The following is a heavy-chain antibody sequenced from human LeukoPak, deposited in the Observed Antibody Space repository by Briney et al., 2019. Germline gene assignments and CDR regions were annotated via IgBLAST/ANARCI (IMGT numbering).Heavy chain of an antibody. D-gene: IGHD5-18*01. CDR1: GFTFSSYW. CDR3: ARDQPVGVYSYGYDYFDY. CDR2: IKQDGSEK. J-gene: IGHJ4*02. V-gene: IGHV3-7*01. Sequence: GGSLRLSCAASGFTFSSYWMNWARQAPGKGLEWVANIKQDGSEKYYVDSVKGRFTISRDNAKNSLYLQMNSLRAEDTAVYYCARDQPVGVYSYGYDYFDYWGQGTLVTVSS.